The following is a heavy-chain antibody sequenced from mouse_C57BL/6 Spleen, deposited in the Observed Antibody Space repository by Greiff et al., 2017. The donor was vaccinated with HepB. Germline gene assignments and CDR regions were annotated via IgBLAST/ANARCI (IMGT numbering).Heavy chain of an antibody. J-gene: IGHJ3*01. D-gene: IGHD2-4*01. V-gene: IGHV14-4*01. CDR1: GFNIKDDY. CDR3: TTGDYDSWFAY. Sequence: EVHLVESGAELVRPGASVKLSCTASGFNIKDDYMHWVKQRPEQGLEWIGWIDPENGDTEYASKFQGKATITADTASNTAYLQLSSLTSEDTAVYYCTTGDYDSWFAYWGQGTLVTVSA. CDR2: IDPENGDT.